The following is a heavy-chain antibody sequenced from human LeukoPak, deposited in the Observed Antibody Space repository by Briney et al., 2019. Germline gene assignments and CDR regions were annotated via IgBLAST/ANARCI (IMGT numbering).Heavy chain of an antibody. CDR3: TRTWWTEACSSSSCFTPDFDY. CDR2: INSNSGAT. D-gene: IGHD2-2*02. V-gene: IGHV1-2*06. J-gene: IGHJ4*02. Sequence: GASVKVSCRTSGYTFINYQIHWVRQAPDQGLEWIGRINSNSGATVFAQKFQGRVTMTRDTSINTVYMELSSLEFDDTAVYYCTRTWWTEACSSSSCFTPDFDYWGQGTPVTVSS. CDR1: GYTFINYQ.